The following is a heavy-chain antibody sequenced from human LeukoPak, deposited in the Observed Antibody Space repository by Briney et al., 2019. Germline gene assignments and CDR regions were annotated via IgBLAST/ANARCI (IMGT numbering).Heavy chain of an antibody. CDR2: IYTSGST. CDR3: AREDIVVVPAAGDAFDI. CDR1: GGSISSYY. D-gene: IGHD2-2*01. V-gene: IGHV4-4*07. Sequence: SETLSLTCTVSGGSISSYYWSWIRQPAGKGLEWIGRIYTSGSTNYNPSLKSRVPMSVDTSQNQFSLQLSSVTAADTAVYYRAREDIVVVPAAGDAFDIWGQGTMVTVSS. J-gene: IGHJ3*02.